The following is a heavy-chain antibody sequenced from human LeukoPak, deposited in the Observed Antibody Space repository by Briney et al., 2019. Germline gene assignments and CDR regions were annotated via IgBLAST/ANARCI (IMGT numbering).Heavy chain of an antibody. CDR1: GYTFTGYY. J-gene: IGHJ4*02. Sequence: GASVKVSCKASGYTFTGYYMHWVRQAPGQGLEWMGWINPNSGGTNYAQKFQGRVTMTRDTSISTAYMGLSRLRSDDTAVYYCARDRYCSSISCFRFDYWGQGTLVTVSS. V-gene: IGHV1-2*02. D-gene: IGHD2-2*01. CDR2: INPNSGGT. CDR3: ARDRYCSSISCFRFDY.